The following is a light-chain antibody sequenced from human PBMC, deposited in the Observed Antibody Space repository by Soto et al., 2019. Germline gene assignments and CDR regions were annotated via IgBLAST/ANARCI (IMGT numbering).Light chain of an antibody. CDR1: QGISSY. CDR2: AAS. Sequence: DIQLTQSPSFLSASVGDRVTIKCRASQGISSYLAWYQQKPGRAPKLLIYAASTLESGVPSRFSGSGSGTEFTLTISSLQPEDFATYYCQQVDSYPRTFGQGTKVEIK. V-gene: IGKV1-9*01. J-gene: IGKJ1*01. CDR3: QQVDSYPRT.